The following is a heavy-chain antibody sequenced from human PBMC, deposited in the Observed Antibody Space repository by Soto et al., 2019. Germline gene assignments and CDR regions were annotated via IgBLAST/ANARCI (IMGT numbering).Heavy chain of an antibody. D-gene: IGHD3-10*01. V-gene: IGHV1-18*04. CDR1: GYTFTTYG. J-gene: IGHJ4*02. CDR2: ISTYSGNT. Sequence: QVQLVQSGAEVKKPGASVTVYCKASGYTFTTYGISWVRQAPGQGLVWMGWISTYSGNTGYAQKLQGRVTMTRDTSTSIVNMELRSLRSDDTAVYYCARGDPATYMRFAFDYWGQGTLVTVSS. CDR3: ARGDPATYMRFAFDY.